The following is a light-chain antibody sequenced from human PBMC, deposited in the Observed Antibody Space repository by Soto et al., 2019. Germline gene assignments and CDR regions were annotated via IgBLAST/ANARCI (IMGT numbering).Light chain of an antibody. V-gene: IGLV1-40*01. CDR2: GNT. CDR3: CSYAGSYTVV. J-gene: IGLJ2*01. Sequence: QSVLTQPPSVSGAPGQRVSISCTGSSTNIGAGYGVHWYQQRPGTAPKLLIVGNTIRPSGVPDRFSGSKSGNTASLTISGLQAEDEADYYCCSYAGSYTVVFGGGTKLTVL. CDR1: STNIGAGYG.